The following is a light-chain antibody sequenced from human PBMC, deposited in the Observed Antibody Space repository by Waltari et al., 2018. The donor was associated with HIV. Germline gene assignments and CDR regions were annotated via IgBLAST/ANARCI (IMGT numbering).Light chain of an antibody. CDR3: QQTFSPPRT. CDR2: GAS. J-gene: IGKJ2*01. CDR1: QNIIDY. Sequence: INMTQSPSSLSASVGDRVTITCRASQNIIDYLSWYHQSPGKAPTLLIFGASTPQEGVSSSFSGSGSATDFALSIVGLQREDSGTYFCQQTFSPPRTFGPGT. V-gene: IGKV1-39*01.